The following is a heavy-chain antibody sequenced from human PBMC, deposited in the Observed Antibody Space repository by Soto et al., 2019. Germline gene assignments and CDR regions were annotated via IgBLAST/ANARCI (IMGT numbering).Heavy chain of an antibody. J-gene: IGHJ5*02. V-gene: IGHV3-23*01. CDR3: AKDRLLWFGELFSAWYDP. Sequence: VGSLRLSCAASGFTFSSYAMSWVRQAPGKGLEWVSAISGSGGSTYYADSVKGRFTISRDNSKNTLYLQMNSLRAEDTAVYYCAKDRLLWFGELFSAWYDPWGQGTLVTVSS. CDR1: GFTFSSYA. D-gene: IGHD3-10*01. CDR2: ISGSGGST.